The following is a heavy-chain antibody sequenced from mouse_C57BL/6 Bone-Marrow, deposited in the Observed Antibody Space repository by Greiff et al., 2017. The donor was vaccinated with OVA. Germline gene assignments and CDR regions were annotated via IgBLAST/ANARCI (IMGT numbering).Heavy chain of an antibody. CDR2: IYPGGGYT. CDR3: TRLDSYSAMDY. V-gene: IGHV1-63*01. CDR1: GYTFTNYW. Sequence: VQRVESGAELVRPGTSVKMSCKASGYTFTNYWIGWAKQRPGHGLEWIGDIYPGGGYTNYNEKFKGKATLTADKSSSTAYMQFSSLTSEDSAIYYCTRLDSYSAMDYWGQGTSVTVSS. J-gene: IGHJ4*01.